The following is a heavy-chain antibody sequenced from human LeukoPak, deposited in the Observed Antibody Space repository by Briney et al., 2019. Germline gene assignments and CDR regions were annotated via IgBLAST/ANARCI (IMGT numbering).Heavy chain of an antibody. CDR2: ISSSGSTI. J-gene: IGHJ4*02. Sequence: GGSPRLSCAASGFTFSSYEMNWVRQAPGKGLEWVSYISSSGSTIYYADSVKGRFTISRDNAKNSLYLQMNSLRAEDTAVYYCATEPNAYGEYFDYWGQGTLVTVSS. CDR1: GFTFSSYE. CDR3: ATEPNAYGEYFDY. D-gene: IGHD1-14*01. V-gene: IGHV3-48*03.